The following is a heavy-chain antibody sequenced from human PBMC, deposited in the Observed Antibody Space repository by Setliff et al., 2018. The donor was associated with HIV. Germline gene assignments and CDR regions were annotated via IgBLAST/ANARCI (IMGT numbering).Heavy chain of an antibody. CDR3: ARDAWVEFLEWTYYGMDV. D-gene: IGHD3-3*02. CDR2: FNAGNGNT. Sequence: SVKVSCKASGYTFTNFAIHWVRQAPGHRLEWMGWFNAGNGNTKYFQKFQGRVTITRDTSASTAYMELRSLRSEDTAVYYCARDAWVEFLEWTYYGMDVWGQGTTVTVSS. V-gene: IGHV1-3*01. CDR1: GYTFTNFA. J-gene: IGHJ6*02.